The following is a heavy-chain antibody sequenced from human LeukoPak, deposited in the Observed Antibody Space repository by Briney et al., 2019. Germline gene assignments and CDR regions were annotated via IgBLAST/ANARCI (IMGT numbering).Heavy chain of an antibody. V-gene: IGHV3-66*01. CDR1: GFTVSSNY. Sequence: GGSLRLSCAASGFTVSSNYMSWVRQAPGKGLEWVSVIYSGDSTYYADSVKGRFTISRDNSKNTLYLQMNSLRAEATAVYYCARAPGSSWYIGYWGQGTLVTVSS. CDR3: ARAPGSSWYIGY. CDR2: IYSGDST. J-gene: IGHJ4*02. D-gene: IGHD6-13*01.